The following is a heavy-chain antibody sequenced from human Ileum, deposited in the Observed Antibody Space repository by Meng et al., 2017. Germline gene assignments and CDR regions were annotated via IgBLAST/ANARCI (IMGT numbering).Heavy chain of an antibody. CDR1: GGSISGGHYF. Sequence: VQLQESGPGLVKPSQTLSLTCTVSGGSISGGHYFWSWISQHPEKGLEWIGYIYHSGVTYYSPSLKSRLTISVDTSKNQFSLKLSSVTAADTAIYYCARGVVTYYDSSTLTWFDPWGQGALVTVSS. V-gene: IGHV4-31*03. CDR2: IYHSGVT. D-gene: IGHD3-22*01. J-gene: IGHJ5*02. CDR3: ARGVVTYYDSSTLTWFDP.